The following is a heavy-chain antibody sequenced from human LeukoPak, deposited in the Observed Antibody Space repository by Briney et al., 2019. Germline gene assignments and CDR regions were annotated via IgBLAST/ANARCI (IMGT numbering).Heavy chain of an antibody. CDR1: GFTFSNHW. D-gene: IGHD5-18*01. J-gene: IGHJ4*02. V-gene: IGHV3-7*01. CDR2: IKQDGSVK. Sequence: GSLRLSCAASGFTFSNHWMSWVRQAPGKGLEWVADIKQDGSVKYYVDSVKGRFTISRDNAKSSLYLQMNSLRPADTAVYYCARWGYTSGYYYFDYWGQGTLVTVSS. CDR3: ARWGYTSGYYYFDY.